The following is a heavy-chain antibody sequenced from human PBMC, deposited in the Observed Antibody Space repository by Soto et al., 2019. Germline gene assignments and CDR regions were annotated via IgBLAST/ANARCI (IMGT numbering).Heavy chain of an antibody. D-gene: IGHD6-13*01. CDR2: IVPIYRTA. CDR1: GGTFSSYR. J-gene: IGHJ4*02. V-gene: IGHV1-69*13. CDR3: ARDSGAKLSSS. Sequence: GASVKVSFKAAGGTFSSYRLNWGRQARGQGLEWLGGIVPIYRTADYAQKFQGRVTITADESTRTVYMELSSLKSQDTALYYCARDSGAKLSSSWGQGTLVTVSS.